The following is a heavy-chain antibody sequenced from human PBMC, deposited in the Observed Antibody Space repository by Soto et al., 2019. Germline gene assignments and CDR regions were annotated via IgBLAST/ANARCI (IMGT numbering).Heavy chain of an antibody. D-gene: IGHD6-13*01. CDR1: GYTFSNFW. J-gene: IGHJ4*02. CDR3: ARSPRSSPYFDY. CDR2: IYPGDSDT. V-gene: IGHV5-51*01. Sequence: GASLKISCQCSGYTFSNFWIAWVRQLPGKGLEYMGIIYPGDSDTRYSPSFHGKVTISADRSIGTAYLQWSSLEASDSAFYFCARSPRSSPYFDYWGQGALVTVSS.